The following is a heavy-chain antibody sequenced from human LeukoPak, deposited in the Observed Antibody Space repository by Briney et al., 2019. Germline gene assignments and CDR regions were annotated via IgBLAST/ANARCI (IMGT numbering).Heavy chain of an antibody. V-gene: IGHV4-59*01. CDR3: ARLSGGYSLFNGVDV. D-gene: IGHD5-18*01. CDR2: TYYSGST. Sequence: SETLSLTCTVSGGSISNYYWSWIRQAPGKGLEWIGYTYYSGSTNYNPSLKSRVTISVDTSKNQFSLKLSSVTAADTAVFYCARLSGGYSLFNGVDVWGKGTTVTVSS. J-gene: IGHJ6*04. CDR1: GGSISNYY.